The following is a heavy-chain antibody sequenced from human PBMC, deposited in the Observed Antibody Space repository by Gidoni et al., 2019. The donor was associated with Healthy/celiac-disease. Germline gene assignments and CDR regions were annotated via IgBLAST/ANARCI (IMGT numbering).Heavy chain of an antibody. CDR1: GFTFDDYA. V-gene: IGHV3-9*01. CDR3: AKDIYQLLLSSSSWPPHRSGMDV. Sequence: EVQLVESGGGLVQPGRSLRLSCAASGFTFDDYAMHWVRQAPGKGLEWVSGISWNSGSIGYADSVKGRFTISRDNAKNSLYLQMNSLRAEDTALYYCAKDIYQLLLSSSSWPPHRSGMDVWGQGTTVTVSS. CDR2: ISWNSGSI. J-gene: IGHJ6*02. D-gene: IGHD2-2*01.